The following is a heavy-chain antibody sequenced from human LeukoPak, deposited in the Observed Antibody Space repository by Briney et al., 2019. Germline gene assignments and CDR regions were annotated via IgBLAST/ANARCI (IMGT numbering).Heavy chain of an antibody. CDR2: ISYDGSNK. CDR1: GVTFSSYG. CDR3: AKGDSGY. D-gene: IGHD3-10*01. V-gene: IGHV3-30*18. J-gene: IGHJ4*02. Sequence: GGSLRLSCAASGVTFSSYGMHWVRQAPGKGLEWVAVISYDGSNKYYADSVKGRFTISRDNSKNTLYLQMNSLRAEDTAVYYCAKGDSGYWGQGTLVTVSS.